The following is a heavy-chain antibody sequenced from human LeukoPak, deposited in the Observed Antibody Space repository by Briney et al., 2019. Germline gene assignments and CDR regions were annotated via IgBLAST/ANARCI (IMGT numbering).Heavy chain of an antibody. V-gene: IGHV4-34*01. D-gene: IGHD3-10*01. CDR2: INHSGST. J-gene: IGHJ4*02. Sequence: SETLSLTCAVYGGSFSGYYWSWIRQPPGKGLEWIGEINHSGSTNYNPSLKSRVTISVDTSKNQFSLQLNSVTPEDTAVYYCARGAVRGGTNFDYWGQGTLVTVSS. CDR3: ARGAVRGGTNFDY. CDR1: GGSFSGYY.